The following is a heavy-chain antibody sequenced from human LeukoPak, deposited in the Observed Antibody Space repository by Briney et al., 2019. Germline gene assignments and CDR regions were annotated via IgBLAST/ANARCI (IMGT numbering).Heavy chain of an antibody. J-gene: IGHJ4*02. D-gene: IGHD6-13*01. Sequence: PSETLSLTCTVSGGSISSYYWSWIRQPAGKGLEWIGRIYTSGSTNYNPSLMSRVTMSVDTSKNQFSLKLSSVTAADTAVYYCARDSSSWYGGIFDYWGQGTLVTVSS. CDR3: ARDSSSWYGGIFDY. V-gene: IGHV4-4*07. CDR1: GGSISSYY. CDR2: IYTSGST.